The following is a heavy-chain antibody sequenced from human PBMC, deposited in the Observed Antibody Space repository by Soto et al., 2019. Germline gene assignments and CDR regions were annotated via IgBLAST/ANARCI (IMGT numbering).Heavy chain of an antibody. CDR3: ARGSSEAVLRCLFDP. CDR2: IYYSGST. CDR1: GGSISSGDYY. D-gene: IGHD3-3*01. V-gene: IGHV4-30-4*01. J-gene: IGHJ5*02. Sequence: SETLSLTCTVSGGSISSGDYYWSWIRQPPGKGLEWIGYIYYSGSTYYNPSLKSRVTISVDTSKNQFSLKLSSVTAADTAVYYCARGSSEAVLRCLFDPWGQGTLVTVSS.